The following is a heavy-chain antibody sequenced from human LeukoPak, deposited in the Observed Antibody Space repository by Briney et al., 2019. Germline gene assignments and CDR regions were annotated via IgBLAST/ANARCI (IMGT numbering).Heavy chain of an antibody. D-gene: IGHD3-3*01. J-gene: IGHJ4*02. Sequence: PSETLSLTCTVSGGSISSGGYYWSWIRQPPGKGLEWIEYIYHSGSTYYNPSLKSRVTISVDRSKNQLSLKLSSVTAADTAVYYCASDPIHYDFWSGYAHYWGQGTLVTVSS. CDR1: GGSISSGGYY. CDR3: ASDPIHYDFWSGYAHY. V-gene: IGHV4-30-2*01. CDR2: IYHSGST.